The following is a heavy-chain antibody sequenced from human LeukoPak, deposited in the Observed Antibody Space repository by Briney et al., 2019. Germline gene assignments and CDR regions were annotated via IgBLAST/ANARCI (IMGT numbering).Heavy chain of an antibody. J-gene: IGHJ5*02. CDR3: ARAELRYFDYLGGPSFDP. D-gene: IGHD3-9*01. Sequence: ASVKVSCKASGYTFTTYDINWVRQATGQGLEWMGWMNPNSGNTGYAQKFQGRVTMTRDTSIGTAYMELSSLRSEDTAVYYCARAELRYFDYLGGPSFDPWGQGTLVTVSS. V-gene: IGHV1-8*01. CDR2: MNPNSGNT. CDR1: GYTFTTYD.